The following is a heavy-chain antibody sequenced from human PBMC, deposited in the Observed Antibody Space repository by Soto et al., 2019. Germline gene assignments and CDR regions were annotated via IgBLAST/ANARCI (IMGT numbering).Heavy chain of an antibody. CDR3: ATLGRADYPPLAA. CDR1: GFLFSTST. D-gene: IGHD4-17*01. V-gene: IGHV3-30*09. CDR2: ISSRGTDI. Sequence: GGSLRLSCEASGFLFSTSTLNWVRRAPGKGLEWVAEISSRGTDIYYADSVKGRFAISRDNSKNTLYLPLDRVKSDDTAVYFCATLGRADYPPLAAWGQGTLVTVSS. J-gene: IGHJ5*02.